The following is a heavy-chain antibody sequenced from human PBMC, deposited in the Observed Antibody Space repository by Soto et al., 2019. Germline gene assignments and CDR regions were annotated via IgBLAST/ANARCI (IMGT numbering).Heavy chain of an antibody. V-gene: IGHV3-23*01. CDR2: ISGSGDKT. D-gene: IGHD6-13*01. Sequence: PGGALRLSCAASGFSFSNFAMSWVRQAPGTGLEWVSSISGSGDKTYYLDSVKGRFTISRDNSKNTLYLHMNSLGAEDTAVYFCAKDYASTWYWYFDPWGQGTRVTVSS. CDR1: GFSFSNFA. CDR3: AKDYASTWYWYFDP. J-gene: IGHJ5*02.